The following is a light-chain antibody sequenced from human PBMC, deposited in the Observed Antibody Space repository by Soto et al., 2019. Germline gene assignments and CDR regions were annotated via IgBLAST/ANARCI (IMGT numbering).Light chain of an antibody. CDR1: QSISSW. CDR3: KMYIFYFLWT. CDR2: DAS. Sequence: DIQMTQSPSTLSASVGDRVTITCRASQSISSWLAWYQQKPGKAPKLLIYDASSLESGVPSRFSGSGSGTKFTLPTSSLTLDVFETIPGKMYIFYFLWTCGKGPRV. V-gene: IGKV1-5*01. J-gene: IGKJ1*01.